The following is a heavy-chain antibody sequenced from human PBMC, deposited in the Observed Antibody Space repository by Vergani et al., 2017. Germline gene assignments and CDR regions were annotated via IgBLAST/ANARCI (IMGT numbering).Heavy chain of an antibody. Sequence: EVQLVESGGGLVQPGGSLRLSCSASGFTFSSYAMHWVRQAPGKGLEYVSAISSNGGRTYYADSVKGRFTISRDKSKNTLYLKMSSLRAEDTALYYCVILTWGVVAAPWGQGTLVTVSS. J-gene: IGHJ5*02. D-gene: IGHD2-15*01. V-gene: IGHV3-64D*06. CDR3: VILTWGVVAAP. CDR2: ISSNGGRT. CDR1: GFTFSSYA.